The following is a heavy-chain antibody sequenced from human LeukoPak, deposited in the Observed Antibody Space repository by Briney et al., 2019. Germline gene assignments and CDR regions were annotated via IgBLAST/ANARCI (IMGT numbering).Heavy chain of an antibody. CDR3: AKDSKRWKTYYYESGSYYFES. CDR1: GFAFNTYS. J-gene: IGHJ4*02. CDR2: IRYDGSHK. V-gene: IGHV3-30*02. Sequence: GGSLRLSCAASGFAFNTYSMTWVRQAPGKGLEWVAFIRYDGSHKYYADSVKGRFTISRDNSKNTLYLQMNSLRAEDTAVYYCAKDSKRWKTYYYESGSYYFESWGQGTLVTVSS. D-gene: IGHD3-10*01.